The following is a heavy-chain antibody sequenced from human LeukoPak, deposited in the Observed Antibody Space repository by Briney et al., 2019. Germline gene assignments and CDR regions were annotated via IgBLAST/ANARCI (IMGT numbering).Heavy chain of an antibody. CDR2: ISGSDDGT. CDR1: GFTFSTYA. J-gene: IGHJ4*02. Sequence: GGSLRLSCAASGFTFSTYAMSWVRQIPGKGLEWVSAISGSDDGTYYADSVKGRFTISRDNSRNTLYLQMNTLRAEDTAAYFCAKSPVSSCRGSFCYPFDYWGQGNLVTVSS. CDR3: AKSPVSSCRGSFCYPFDY. D-gene: IGHD2-15*01. V-gene: IGHV3-23*01.